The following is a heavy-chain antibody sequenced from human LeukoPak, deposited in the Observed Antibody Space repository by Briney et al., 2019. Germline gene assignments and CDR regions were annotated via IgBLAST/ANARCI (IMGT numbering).Heavy chain of an antibody. V-gene: IGHV3-23*01. CDR2: ISGSGGST. Sequence: GGSLRLSCAASGFTFSSYAMTWVRQAPGKGLEWVSTISGSGGSTYYADSVKGRFTISRDNSKNTLYLQMSSLRAEDTAVYYCAKVMTRTMVRGVPPSDYWGLGTLVTVSS. D-gene: IGHD3-10*01. J-gene: IGHJ4*02. CDR3: AKVMTRTMVRGVPPSDY. CDR1: GFTFSSYA.